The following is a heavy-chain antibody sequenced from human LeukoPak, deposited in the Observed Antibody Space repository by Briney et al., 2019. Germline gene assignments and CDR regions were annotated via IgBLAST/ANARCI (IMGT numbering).Heavy chain of an antibody. CDR1: GFIFSDYY. J-gene: IGHJ3*02. D-gene: IGHD1-26*01. CDR2: ISSSGSTI. V-gene: IGHV3-11*01. CDR3: AKDVEWDLDAFDI. Sequence: IPGGSLRLSCAASGFIFSDYYMSWIRQAPRKGLEWVSYISSSGSTIYYADSVKGRFTISRDNSKNTLYLQMNSLRAEDTAVYYCAKDVEWDLDAFDIWGQGTMVTVSS.